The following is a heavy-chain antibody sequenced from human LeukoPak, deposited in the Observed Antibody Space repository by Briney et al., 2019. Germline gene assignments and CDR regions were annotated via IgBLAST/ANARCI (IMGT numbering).Heavy chain of an antibody. J-gene: IGHJ3*02. CDR3: ARRGIAAAGIVSAFDI. V-gene: IGHV4-39*01. D-gene: IGHD6-13*01. CDR2: IYYSGST. CDR1: GGSISSSSYY. Sequence: SETLSLTCTVPGGSISSSSYYWGWIRQPPGKGLEWIGSIYYSGSTYYNPSLKSRVTISVDTSKNQFSLKLSSVTAADTAVYYCARRGIAAAGIVSAFDIWGQGTMVTVSS.